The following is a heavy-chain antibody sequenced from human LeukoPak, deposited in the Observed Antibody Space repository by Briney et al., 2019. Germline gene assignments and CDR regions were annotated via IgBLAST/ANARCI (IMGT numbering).Heavy chain of an antibody. Sequence: ASVKVSCKASGYTFIGYYVHWVRQAPGQGLEWMGRINPNSGGTDYAQKFQGRVTMTRDTSISTAYLEFSSLRSDDTAVYYCARDWSMTTLDYWGQGTLVTVSS. J-gene: IGHJ4*02. CDR1: GYTFIGYY. CDR3: ARDWSMTTLDY. CDR2: INPNSGGT. D-gene: IGHD4-17*01. V-gene: IGHV1-2*06.